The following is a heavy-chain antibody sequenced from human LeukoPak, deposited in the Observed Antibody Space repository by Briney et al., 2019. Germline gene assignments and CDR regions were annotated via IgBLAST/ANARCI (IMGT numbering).Heavy chain of an antibody. V-gene: IGHV3-30-3*01. Sequence: PGRSLRLSCAASGFPFTSYGIHWVRQAPGKGLEWVAFMSYVGSSQYYGDSVKGRFTISRDNSKNTLFLQMNSLRAEDTAVYYCARDRIRNFDYMYYFDSWGQGTLVTVSS. D-gene: IGHD3-9*01. J-gene: IGHJ4*02. CDR3: ARDRIRNFDYMYYFDS. CDR1: GFPFTSYG. CDR2: MSYVGSSQ.